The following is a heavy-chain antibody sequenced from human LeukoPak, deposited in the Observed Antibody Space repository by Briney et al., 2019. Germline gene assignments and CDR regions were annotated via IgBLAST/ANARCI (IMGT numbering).Heavy chain of an antibody. CDR2: IIPIFGTA. CDR3: ASGMVGATFDY. D-gene: IGHD1-26*01. V-gene: IGHV1-69*05. J-gene: IGHJ4*02. CDR1: GGTFSSYA. Sequence: GASVKVSCKASGGTFSSYAISWVRQAPGQGLEWMGRIIPIFGTANYAQKFQGRVTITTDESTSTAYMELSSLRSEDTAVYYCASGMVGATFDYWGQGTLVTVSS.